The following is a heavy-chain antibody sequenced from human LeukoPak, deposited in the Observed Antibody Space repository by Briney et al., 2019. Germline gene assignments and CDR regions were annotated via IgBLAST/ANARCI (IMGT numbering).Heavy chain of an antibody. Sequence: GGSLRLSCAASGFTFSSYSMNWVRQAPGKGLEWVSSISSSSSYIYYADSAKGRFTISRDNAKNSLYLQMNSLRAEDTAVYYCARRIAARHPLDVWGQGTTVTVSS. CDR3: ARRIAARHPLDV. D-gene: IGHD6-6*01. CDR2: ISSSSSYI. V-gene: IGHV3-21*01. CDR1: GFTFSSYS. J-gene: IGHJ6*02.